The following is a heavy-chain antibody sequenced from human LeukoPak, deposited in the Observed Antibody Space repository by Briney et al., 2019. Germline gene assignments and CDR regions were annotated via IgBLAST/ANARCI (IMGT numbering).Heavy chain of an antibody. J-gene: IGHJ1*01. CDR3: ARTYYGSPEYFQH. V-gene: IGHV4-31*03. D-gene: IGHD3-10*01. CDR1: GGSISSGGYY. Sequence: SETLSLTCTVSGGSISSGGYYWSWIRQHPGKGLEWIGYIYYSGSTYYNPSLKSRVTISVDTSKNQFSLKLSSVTAADTAVYYCARTYYGSPEYFQHWGQGTLVTVSS. CDR2: IYYSGST.